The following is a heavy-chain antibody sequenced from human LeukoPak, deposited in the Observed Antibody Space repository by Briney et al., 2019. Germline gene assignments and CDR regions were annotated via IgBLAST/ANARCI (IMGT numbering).Heavy chain of an antibody. Sequence: TGGSLRLCCVVSGFSFNSYSMNWVRQAPGKGLEWVSSITSSSSYIYYADSVKGRFTISRDNANNSLYLQMNSLRAEDTAVYYCARDEKVGIGLGVYHWGQGTLVTVSS. CDR1: GFSFNSYS. J-gene: IGHJ5*02. CDR3: ARDEKVGIGLGVYH. CDR2: ITSSSSYI. V-gene: IGHV3-21*01. D-gene: IGHD2-21*01.